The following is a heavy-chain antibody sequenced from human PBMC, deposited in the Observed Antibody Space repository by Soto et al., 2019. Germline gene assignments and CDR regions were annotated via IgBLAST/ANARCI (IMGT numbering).Heavy chain of an antibody. Sequence: SLRLSCSGSGFSMSSYTMGWVRLAPGKGLEWVATIFSGGSGTEYADSVTGRFSLSRDNSKNIMYLQMNSLRVEDTALYYCARDRQPDGIWTFAYWGRGTLVTVSS. V-gene: IGHV3-23*01. CDR1: GFSMSSYT. D-gene: IGHD1-1*01. J-gene: IGHJ4*02. CDR2: IFSGGSGT. CDR3: ARDRQPDGIWTFAY.